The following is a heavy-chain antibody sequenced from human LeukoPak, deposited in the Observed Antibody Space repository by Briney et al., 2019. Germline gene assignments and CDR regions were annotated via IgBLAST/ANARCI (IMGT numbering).Heavy chain of an antibody. D-gene: IGHD2-15*01. J-gene: IGHJ5*02. V-gene: IGHV3-23*01. CDR1: GFTFSSYG. CDR2: ISGSGGST. Sequence: GGSLRLSCAASGFTFSSYGMSWGRQAPGKGLGWVSAISGSGGSTYYADSVKGRFTISRDNSRNTLYLQMNSRGAEDTAVYYCAKAPSTRSLVVVAANWFDPWGQGTLVTVSS. CDR3: AKAPSTRSLVVVAANWFDP.